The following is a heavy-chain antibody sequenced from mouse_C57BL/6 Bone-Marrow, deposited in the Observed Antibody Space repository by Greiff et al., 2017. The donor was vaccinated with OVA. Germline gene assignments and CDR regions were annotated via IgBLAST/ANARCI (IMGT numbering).Heavy chain of an antibody. Sequence: EVQLQQSGAELVRPGASVKLSCTASGFNIKDDYMHWVKQRPEQGLEWIGWIDPENGDTEYASKFQGKATITADTSSNTAYLQLSSLTSEDTAVYDCTTHYYGSSPFAYWGQGTLVTVSA. CDR2: IDPENGDT. J-gene: IGHJ3*01. V-gene: IGHV14-4*01. D-gene: IGHD1-1*01. CDR1: GFNIKDDY. CDR3: TTHYYGSSPFAY.